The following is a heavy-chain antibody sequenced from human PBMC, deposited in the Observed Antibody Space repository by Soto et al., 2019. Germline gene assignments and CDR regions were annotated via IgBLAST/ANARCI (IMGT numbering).Heavy chain of an antibody. Sequence: GASVKVSCKVSGPKVTELSIYWMRQSPGTGLECMGGFDPKDGLPVYAQNFEGRVTMTEDASTDTAFLEVENLRSEDTAVYFCATVVGLGRYYFDVWGQGSLVTVSS. CDR1: GPKVTELS. CDR3: ATVVGLGRYYFDV. J-gene: IGHJ4*02. CDR2: FDPKDGLP. V-gene: IGHV1-24*01. D-gene: IGHD3-9*01.